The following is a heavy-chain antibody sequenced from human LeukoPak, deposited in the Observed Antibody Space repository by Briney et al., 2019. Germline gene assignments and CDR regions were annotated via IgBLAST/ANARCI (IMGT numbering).Heavy chain of an antibody. V-gene: IGHV3-48*01. Sequence: PGGSLRLSCAASRFTFSDSSMNWVRQAPGKGLEWISYISSTSTIIYYADSVKGRFTISRDNAKNSMYLQMNSLRAEDTAVYYCAKVGYADPGNDAFDIWGQGTMVTVSS. CDR3: AKVGYADPGNDAFDI. D-gene: IGHD5-18*01. CDR1: RFTFSDSS. J-gene: IGHJ3*02. CDR2: ISSTSTII.